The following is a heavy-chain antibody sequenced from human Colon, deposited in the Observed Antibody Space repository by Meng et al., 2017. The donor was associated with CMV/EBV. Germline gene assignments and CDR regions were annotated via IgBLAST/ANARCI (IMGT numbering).Heavy chain of an antibody. Sequence: GESLKISCAASGFTFNTHPMTWVRQAPGKGLEWVAVINSGGDTTYYADSVKGRFIISRDNSKNVLYLQMNSLRAEDTAVYYCTKGGWVDYVGQGTLVTVSS. J-gene: IGHJ4*02. D-gene: IGHD6-19*01. CDR2: INSGGDTT. CDR1: GFTFNTHP. V-gene: IGHV3-23*01. CDR3: TKGGWVDY.